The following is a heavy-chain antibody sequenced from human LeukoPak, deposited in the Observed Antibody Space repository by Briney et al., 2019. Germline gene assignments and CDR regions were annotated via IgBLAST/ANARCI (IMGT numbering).Heavy chain of an antibody. CDR2: IYYSGST. Sequence: SETLSLTCTVSGGSISTYYWSWIRQPPGKGLEWIGYIYYSGSTNYTPSLKSRVTISVDTSKNQFSLNLSSVTAADTAVYYCARGRSRDGYNYDYWGKGTLVTVSS. J-gene: IGHJ4*02. D-gene: IGHD5-24*01. CDR3: ARGRSRDGYNYDY. CDR1: GGSISTYY. V-gene: IGHV4-59*01.